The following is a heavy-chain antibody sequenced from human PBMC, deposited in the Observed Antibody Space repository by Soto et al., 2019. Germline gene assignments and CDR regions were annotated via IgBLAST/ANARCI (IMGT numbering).Heavy chain of an antibody. CDR1: GGSVSSGSYY. J-gene: IGHJ4*02. CDR3: ASHIAARTFDY. Sequence: QVQLQESGPGLVKPSETLSLTCTVSGGSVSSGSYYWSWIRQPPGKGLEWIGYIYYSGSTNYNPSLKSRFTISVDTSKNQFSLKLSSVTAADTAVYYWASHIAARTFDYWGQGTLVTVSS. CDR2: IYYSGST. D-gene: IGHD6-6*01. V-gene: IGHV4-61*01.